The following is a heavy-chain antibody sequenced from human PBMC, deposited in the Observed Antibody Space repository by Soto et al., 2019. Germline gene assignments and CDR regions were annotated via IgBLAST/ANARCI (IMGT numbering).Heavy chain of an antibody. CDR2: IYYSGST. Sequence: SETLSLTCTVSGGSISSSSYYWGWIRQPPGKGLEWIGSIYYSGSTYYNPSLKSRVTISVDTSKNQFSLKLSSVTAADTAVYYCAASYSSGWYGGVYFDYWGQGTLVTVSS. J-gene: IGHJ4*02. CDR1: GGSISSSSYY. CDR3: AASYSSGWYGGVYFDY. D-gene: IGHD6-19*01. V-gene: IGHV4-39*01.